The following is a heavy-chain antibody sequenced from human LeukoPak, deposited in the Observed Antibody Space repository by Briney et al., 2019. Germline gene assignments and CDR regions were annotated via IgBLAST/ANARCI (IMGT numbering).Heavy chain of an antibody. CDR1: GGTFSSYA. CDR2: IIPIFGTA. D-gene: IGHD6-13*01. J-gene: IGHJ3*02. V-gene: IGHV1-69*06. Sequence: SVKVSCKASGGTFSSYAISWVRQAPGQGLEWMGGIIPIFGTANYAQKFQGRVTITADKSTSTAYMELSSLRSEDTAVYYCARSKQRLVRDAFDIWGQGTMVTVSS. CDR3: ARSKQRLVRDAFDI.